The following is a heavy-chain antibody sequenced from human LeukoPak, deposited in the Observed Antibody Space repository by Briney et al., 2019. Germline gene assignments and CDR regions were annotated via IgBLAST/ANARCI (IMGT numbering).Heavy chain of an antibody. CDR3: ARQGAEWLLSGPFDY. D-gene: IGHD3-3*01. CDR2: IYPGGSDT. Sequence: GESLKISCKGSGYSFTSYWIGWVRQMPGKGLEWMGIIYPGGSDTRYSPSFQGQVTISADKSISTAYLQWSSLKASDTAMYYCARQGAEWLLSGPFDYWGQGTLVTVSS. CDR1: GYSFTSYW. V-gene: IGHV5-51*01. J-gene: IGHJ4*02.